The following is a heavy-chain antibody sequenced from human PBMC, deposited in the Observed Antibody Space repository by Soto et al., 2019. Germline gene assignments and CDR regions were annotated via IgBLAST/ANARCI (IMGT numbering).Heavy chain of an antibody. CDR1: GVSIGFYY. V-gene: IGHV4-59*01. CDR3: ARDQVDRRVRWFDP. J-gene: IGHJ5*02. Sequence: PSETLSLTCAVSGVSIGFYYWSWMRQPPGKGLEWIGYIYYTGITNYNPSLESRVTISVDTSKNQVSLRLRSVTAADTAVYFCARDQVDRRVRWFDPWGQGTLVTVSS. D-gene: IGHD3-10*02. CDR2: IYYTGIT.